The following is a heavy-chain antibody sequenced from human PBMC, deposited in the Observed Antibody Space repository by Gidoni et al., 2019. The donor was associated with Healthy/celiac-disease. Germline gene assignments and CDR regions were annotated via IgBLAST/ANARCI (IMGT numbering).Heavy chain of an antibody. CDR1: GFTFSSYA. V-gene: IGHV3-30*04. CDR3: ASQGYYYDSSGYSYYFDY. CDR2: ISYDGSNK. D-gene: IGHD3-22*01. Sequence: QVQLVESGGGVVQPGRSLRLSCAASGFTFSSYAMHWVRQAPGKGLEWVAVISYDGSNKYYADSVKGRFTISRDNSKNTLYLQMNSLRAEDTAVYYCASQGYYYDSSGYSYYFDYWGQGTLVTVSS. J-gene: IGHJ4*02.